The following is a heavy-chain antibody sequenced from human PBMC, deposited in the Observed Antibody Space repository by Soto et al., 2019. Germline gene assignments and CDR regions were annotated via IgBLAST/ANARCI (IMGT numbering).Heavy chain of an antibody. J-gene: IGHJ4*02. D-gene: IGHD6-13*01. CDR1: GFSFSDHY. Sequence: EVQLVESGGGLVQPGGSLRLSCAASGFSFSDHYMDWVRQAPGEGPEWVGRIRNKANRYTTEYAASVKGRFTISRDDSQNSLYLQMNSLKTEDTAVYYCARVHSSSWSGNYFDYWGQGTLVTVSS. V-gene: IGHV3-72*01. CDR2: IRNKANRYTT. CDR3: ARVHSSSWSGNYFDY.